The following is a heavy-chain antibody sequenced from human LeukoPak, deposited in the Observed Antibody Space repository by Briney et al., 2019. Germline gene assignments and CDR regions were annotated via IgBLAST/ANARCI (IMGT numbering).Heavy chain of an antibody. J-gene: IGHJ1*01. CDR2: IYYSGST. Sequence: PSETLSLTCTVSGGSISSYYWSWIRQPPGKGLEWIGYIYYSGSTNYNPSLKSRLTMSVDTSKNQFSLKLSSVTAADTAVYYCATGEWIEGYFQHWGQGTLVTVSS. V-gene: IGHV4-59*01. CDR1: GGSISSYY. D-gene: IGHD2-2*03. CDR3: ATGEWIEGYFQH.